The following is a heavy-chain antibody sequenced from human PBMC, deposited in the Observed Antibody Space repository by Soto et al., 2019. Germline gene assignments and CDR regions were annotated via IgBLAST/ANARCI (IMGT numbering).Heavy chain of an antibody. V-gene: IGHV1-8*01. D-gene: IGHD3-3*01. CDR1: GYTFTSYD. J-gene: IGHJ5*02. Sequence: QVQLVQSGAEVKKPGASVKVSCKASGYTFTSYDINWVRQATGQGLEWMGWMNPNSGNTGYAQKFQGRVTMTRNTSISTAYMELSSLRSEDTAVYYCARRDYDFWSATNWFDPWGQGTLVTVSS. CDR2: MNPNSGNT. CDR3: ARRDYDFWSATNWFDP.